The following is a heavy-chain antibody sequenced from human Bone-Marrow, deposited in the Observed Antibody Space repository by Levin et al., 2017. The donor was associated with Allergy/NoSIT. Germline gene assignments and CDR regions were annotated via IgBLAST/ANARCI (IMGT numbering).Heavy chain of an antibody. CDR2: IYGSGGST. Sequence: SCAASGFTFSTYTMNWVRQAPGKGLEWVSAIYGSGGSTYYADSVKGRFTISRDNSKDTLYLQMNSLRTEDTAVYYCAKDKTPDSGWDFDFWGQGTLVTVSS. V-gene: IGHV3-23*01. CDR3: AKDKTPDSGWDFDF. J-gene: IGHJ4*02. CDR1: GFTFSTYT. D-gene: IGHD6-19*01.